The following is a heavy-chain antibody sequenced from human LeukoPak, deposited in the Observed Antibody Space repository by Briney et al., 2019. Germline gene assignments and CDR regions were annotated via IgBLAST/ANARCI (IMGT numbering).Heavy chain of an antibody. Sequence: GGSLRLSCAASGFTFSSYSMNWVRQAPGKGLEWVSSISSSSSYIYYADSVKGRFTISRDNAKNSLYLQTNSLRAEDTAVYYCARGPQGYCSGGSCYSDLAFDIWGQGTMVTVSS. V-gene: IGHV3-21*01. CDR2: ISSSSSYI. D-gene: IGHD2-15*01. CDR3: ARGPQGYCSGGSCYSDLAFDI. J-gene: IGHJ3*02. CDR1: GFTFSSYS.